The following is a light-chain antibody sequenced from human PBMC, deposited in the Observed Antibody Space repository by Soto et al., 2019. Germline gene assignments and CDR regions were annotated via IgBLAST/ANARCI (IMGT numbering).Light chain of an antibody. CDR2: LNSDGSH. V-gene: IGLV4-69*01. CDR1: NGHSSYA. CDR3: QTWGTGIQV. Sequence: QLVLTQSTSASASLGTSVKLTCTLTNGHSSYAIAWHQQQPEKGPRYLMKLNSDGSHSKGDGIPDRFSGSSSGAERYLTISSLQSEDEADYYCQTWGTGIQVFGGGTKLTV. J-gene: IGLJ3*02.